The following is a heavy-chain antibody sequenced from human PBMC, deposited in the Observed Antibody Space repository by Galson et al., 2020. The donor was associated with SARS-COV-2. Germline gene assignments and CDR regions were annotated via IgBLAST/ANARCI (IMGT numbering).Heavy chain of an antibody. Sequence: SETLSLTCTVSGYSISSGYYWGWIRQPPGKGLEWIGSIYHSGSTYYNPSLTSRVTISVATSNNQFSLKLSSVTAADTAVYYCARVYGLLWFGELLPGAFDIWGQGTMVTVSS. CDR2: IYHSGST. J-gene: IGHJ3*02. V-gene: IGHV4-38-2*02. D-gene: IGHD3-10*01. CDR1: GYSISSGYY. CDR3: ARVYGLLWFGELLPGAFDI.